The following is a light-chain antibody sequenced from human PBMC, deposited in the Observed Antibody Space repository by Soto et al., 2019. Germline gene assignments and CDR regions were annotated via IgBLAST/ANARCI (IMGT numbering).Light chain of an antibody. CDR2: EVS. J-gene: IGLJ1*01. CDR1: SSDVGGYNY. Sequence: ALTQPPSASGSPGQSVTISCTGTSSDVGGYNYVSWYQQHPGKAPKLMIYEVSKRPSGVPDRFSGSKSGNTASLTVSGLQAEDEADYYCSSYAGSDYVFGTGTKVTVL. V-gene: IGLV2-8*01. CDR3: SSYAGSDYV.